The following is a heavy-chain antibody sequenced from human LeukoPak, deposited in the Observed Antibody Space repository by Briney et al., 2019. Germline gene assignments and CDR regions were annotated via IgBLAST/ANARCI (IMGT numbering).Heavy chain of an antibody. J-gene: IGHJ3*02. D-gene: IGHD4-17*01. V-gene: IGHV3-49*03. CDR3: SRVFYGDYWYSSDAFDI. Sequence: GGSLRLSCTASGFTFGDYAMSWFRQAPGKGLEWVAFIRDKSYEETTEYAASVIGRFTISRDDSKNIAYLQMSSLKTEDTAMYYCSRVFYGDYWYSSDAFDIWGQGTMVTVSS. CDR1: GFTFGDYA. CDR2: IRDKSYEETT.